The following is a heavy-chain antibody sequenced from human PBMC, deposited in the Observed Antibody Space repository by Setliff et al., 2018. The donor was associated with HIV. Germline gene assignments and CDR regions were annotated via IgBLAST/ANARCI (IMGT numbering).Heavy chain of an antibody. D-gene: IGHD3-16*01. CDR3: AREEGGLYGMDV. V-gene: IGHV3-30*14. Sequence: GGSLRLSCAASGFTFSSYAMHWVRQAPGKGLEWVAVISIYDGSEKYYADSVKGRFTISRDNSKNTLYFQMNSLRAEDTAVYYCAREEGGLYGMDVWGQGTTVTVSS. J-gene: IGHJ6*02. CDR1: GFTFSSYA. CDR2: ISIYDGSEK.